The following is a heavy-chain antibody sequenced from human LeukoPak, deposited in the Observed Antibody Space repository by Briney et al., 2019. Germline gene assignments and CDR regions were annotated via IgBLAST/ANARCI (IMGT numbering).Heavy chain of an antibody. J-gene: IGHJ5*02. CDR2: ISSGGGAT. V-gene: IGHV3-23*01. Sequence: PGGSLRLSCAASGFTFSSYAMAWVRQAPGKGLDWVSGISSGGGATYYANSVKGRFTISRDNSKNTLYLQMNSLRGEDTAVYYCARDRITMVRGVICWFDPWGQGTLVTVSS. CDR1: GFTFSSYA. D-gene: IGHD3-10*01. CDR3: ARDRITMVRGVICWFDP.